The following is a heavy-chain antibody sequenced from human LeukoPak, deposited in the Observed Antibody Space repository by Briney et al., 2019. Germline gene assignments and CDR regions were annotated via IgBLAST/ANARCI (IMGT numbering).Heavy chain of an antibody. CDR3: ARHGYTASHYFLDY. CDR1: SGSIRSYY. V-gene: IGHV4-4*07. Sequence: SEALSLTCTVSSGSIRSYYWGWVRQPPGKGLEWIGRIYTTGTTQYNPSLKSRLTMSIDTSKRQFSLNLRSVTAADTAIYYCARHGYTASHYFLDYWSQGTLVTVSS. D-gene: IGHD3-16*01. J-gene: IGHJ4*02. CDR2: IYTTGTT.